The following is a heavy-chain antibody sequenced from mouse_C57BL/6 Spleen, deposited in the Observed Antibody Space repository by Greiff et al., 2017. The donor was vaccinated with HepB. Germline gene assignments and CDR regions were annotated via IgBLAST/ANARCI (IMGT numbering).Heavy chain of an antibody. CDR1: GFTFSSYA. V-gene: IGHV5-9-1*02. Sequence: DVHLVESGEGLVKPGGSLKLSCAASGFTFSSYAMSWVRQTPEKRLEWVAYISSGGDYIYYADTVKGRFTISRDNARNTLYLQMSSLKSEDTAMYYCTRDSYYGSSYYAMDYWGQGTSVTVSS. D-gene: IGHD1-1*01. J-gene: IGHJ4*01. CDR2: ISSGGDYI. CDR3: TRDSYYGSSYYAMDY.